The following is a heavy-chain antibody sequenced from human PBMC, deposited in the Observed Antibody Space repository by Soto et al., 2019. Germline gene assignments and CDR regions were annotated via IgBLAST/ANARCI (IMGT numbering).Heavy chain of an antibody. Sequence: SVKVSCKASGGTFSSYAISWVRQAPGQGLEWMGGIIPIFGTANYAQKFQGRVTITADESTSTAYMELSSLRSEDTAVYYCARVGGYYGSGSYFNYYYYYGMDVWGQGTTVTSP. CDR2: IIPIFGTA. V-gene: IGHV1-69*13. D-gene: IGHD3-10*01. CDR3: ARVGGYYGSGSYFNYYYYYGMDV. CDR1: GGTFSSYA. J-gene: IGHJ6*02.